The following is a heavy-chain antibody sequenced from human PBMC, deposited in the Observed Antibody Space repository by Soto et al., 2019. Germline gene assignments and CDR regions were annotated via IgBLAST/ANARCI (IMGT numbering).Heavy chain of an antibody. J-gene: IGHJ4*02. Sequence: QVQLVQSGAEVTKPGSSVTVSCTASGDTFSRFTLSWVRQAPGQGLEWMGRIIPMLGMANSALKFQGRVTITADKSTNKVDMHLNSLRSDDTAVYYCATSYGSGSAHFDSWGQGTLVTVSS. D-gene: IGHD3-10*01. CDR1: GDTFSRFT. V-gene: IGHV1-69*02. CDR3: ATSYGSGSAHFDS. CDR2: IIPMLGMA.